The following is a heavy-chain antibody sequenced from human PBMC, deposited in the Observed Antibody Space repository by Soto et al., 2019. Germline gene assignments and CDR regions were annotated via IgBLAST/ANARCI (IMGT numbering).Heavy chain of an antibody. CDR1: GVPFNNYS. V-gene: IGHV3-23*01. CDR2: ISGTGGST. Sequence: GGSLSLSCAASGVPFNNYSMNWVRQAPGKGLEWVATISGTGGSTYYADSVKGRFTISRDNSKNTLYLQMNSLRVEDTAVYYCAKRLSYYFDSWGHGTLVTVSS. D-gene: IGHD3-16*02. CDR3: AKRLSYYFDS. J-gene: IGHJ4*01.